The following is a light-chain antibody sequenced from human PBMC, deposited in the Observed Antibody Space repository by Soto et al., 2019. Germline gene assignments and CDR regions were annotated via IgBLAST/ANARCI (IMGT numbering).Light chain of an antibody. J-gene: IGKJ1*01. V-gene: IGKV1-5*03. CDR2: KAS. CDR3: QQYHIYSGT. Sequence: DIQMTQSPSTLSASVGDRVTITCRASQRISNWLAWYQQKPGKAPKLLIYKASSLESGVPSRFIGGGSGTEFTLTISSLQPDDFATYYCQQYHIYSGTFGQGTKVDIK. CDR1: QRISNW.